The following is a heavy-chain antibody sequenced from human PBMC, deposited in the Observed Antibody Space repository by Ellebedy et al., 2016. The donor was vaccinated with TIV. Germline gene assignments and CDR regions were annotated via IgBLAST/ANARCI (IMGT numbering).Heavy chain of an antibody. CDR1: GFTFSSYA. D-gene: IGHD4-23*01. J-gene: IGHJ4*02. V-gene: IGHV3-23*01. Sequence: GESLKISXAASGFTFSSYAMSWVRQAPGKGLEWVSTISGNGDANSVKGRFTISRDNSKNTLYLQMVSLTVEDTAVYYCAKEDWRDYGGEGGGYFFESWGQGTLVTVSS. CDR3: AKEDWRDYGGEGGGYFFES. CDR2: ISGNG.